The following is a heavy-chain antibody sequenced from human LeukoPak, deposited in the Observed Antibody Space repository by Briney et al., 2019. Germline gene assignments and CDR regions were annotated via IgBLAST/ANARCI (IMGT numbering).Heavy chain of an antibody. V-gene: IGHV4-59*08. CDR1: GGSISPYY. CDR2: IYYSGST. CDR3: ARQPPNYAPIDY. Sequence: SETLSLTCTVSGGSISPYYWSWIRQPPGKGLEWIGYIYYSGSTNYNPSLKSRVTISVDTSKNQFSLKLSSVTAADTAVYYCARQPPNYAPIDYWGQGTLVTVSS. D-gene: IGHD3-16*01. J-gene: IGHJ4*02.